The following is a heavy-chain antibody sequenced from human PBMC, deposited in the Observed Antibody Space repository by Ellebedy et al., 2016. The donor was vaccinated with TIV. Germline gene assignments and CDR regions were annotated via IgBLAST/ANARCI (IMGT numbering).Heavy chain of an antibody. Sequence: PGGSLRLSCVVSGFTFSSYGMLWVRQAPGKGLEWVAVIWYDGSNEYYADSVKGRFTISRDNSKNTLHLQMNSLRVEDTAVYYCARAVGTSGTGATYWGQGTLVTVSS. V-gene: IGHV3-33*08. CDR3: ARAVGTSGTGATY. D-gene: IGHD3-10*01. J-gene: IGHJ4*02. CDR1: GFTFSSYG. CDR2: IWYDGSNE.